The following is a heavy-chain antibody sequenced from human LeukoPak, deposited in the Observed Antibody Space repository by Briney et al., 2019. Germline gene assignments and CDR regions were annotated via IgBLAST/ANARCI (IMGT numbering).Heavy chain of an antibody. V-gene: IGHV3-30*18. J-gene: IGHJ6*02. CDR1: GFTFSSYG. CDR2: ISYDGSNK. Sequence: SGGSLRLSCAASGFTFSSYGMHWVRQAPGKGLERVAAISYDGSNKYYADSVKGRFTISRDNSKNTLYLQMNSLRAEDTAVYYCAKDAYYYDSSGYRGSYYYYYGMDVWGQGTTVTVSS. CDR3: AKDAYYYDSSGYRGSYYYYYGMDV. D-gene: IGHD3-22*01.